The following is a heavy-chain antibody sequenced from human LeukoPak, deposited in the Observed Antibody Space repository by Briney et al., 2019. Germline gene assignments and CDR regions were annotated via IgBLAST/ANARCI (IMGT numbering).Heavy chain of an antibody. CDR3: AVSFLYYDSSGYYPPLDDAFDI. J-gene: IGHJ3*02. CDR2: IIPILGIA. CDR1: GGTFSSYA. Sequence: ASVKVSCKASGGTFSSYAISWVRQAPGQGLEWMGRIIPILGIANYAQKFQGRVTITADKSTSTAYMELSSLRSEDTAVYYWAVSFLYYDSSGYYPPLDDAFDIWGQGTMVTVSS. V-gene: IGHV1-69*04. D-gene: IGHD3-22*01.